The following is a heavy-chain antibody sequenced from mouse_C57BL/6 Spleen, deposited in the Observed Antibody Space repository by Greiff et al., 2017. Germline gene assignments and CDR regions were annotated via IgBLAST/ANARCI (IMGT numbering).Heavy chain of an antibody. CDR3: AREGLDYYGSRSYYFDY. J-gene: IGHJ2*01. CDR1: GYTFTSYW. Sequence: QVQLQQPGAELVKPGASVKLSCKASGYTFTSYWMQWVKQRPGQGLEWIGEIDPSDSYTNYNQKFKGKATLTVDTSSSTADMQLSSLTSEDSAVYYCAREGLDYYGSRSYYFDYWGQGTTLTVSS. CDR2: IDPSDSYT. D-gene: IGHD1-1*01. V-gene: IGHV1-50*01.